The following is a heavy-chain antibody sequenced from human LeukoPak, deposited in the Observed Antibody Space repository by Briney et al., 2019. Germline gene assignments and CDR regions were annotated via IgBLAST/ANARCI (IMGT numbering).Heavy chain of an antibody. Sequence: PGGSLRLSCAASGFTFRSYWMHWVRQDPGKGLVWVSHMNGDGSSTSYADSVKGRFTISRDNAKNTLYLQVNRLKAEDTAVYYCARSATDAFDIWGQGTMVTVSS. V-gene: IGHV3-74*01. CDR2: MNGDGSST. CDR3: ARSATDAFDI. CDR1: GFTFRSYW. J-gene: IGHJ3*02.